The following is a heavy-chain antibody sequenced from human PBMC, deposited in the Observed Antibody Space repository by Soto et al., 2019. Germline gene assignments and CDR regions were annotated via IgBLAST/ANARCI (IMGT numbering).Heavy chain of an antibody. J-gene: IGHJ5*01. CDR1: GFTFSSYA. CDR2: ISGSGGST. V-gene: IGHV3-23*01. CDR3: AKDGAPPQIQPWSQYNWFDP. Sequence: AASGFTFSSYAMSWVRQAPGKGLEWVSAISGSGGSTYYADSVKGRFTISRDNSKNTLYLQMNSLRAEDTAVYYCAKDGAPPQIQPWSQYNWFDPWGQGTLVTVSS. D-gene: IGHD5-18*01.